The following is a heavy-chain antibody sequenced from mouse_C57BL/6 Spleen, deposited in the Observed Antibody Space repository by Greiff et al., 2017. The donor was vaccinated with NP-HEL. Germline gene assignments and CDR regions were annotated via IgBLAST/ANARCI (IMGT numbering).Heavy chain of an antibody. Sequence: QVQLQQSGPELVKPGASVKISCKASGYAFSSSWMNWVKQRPGKGLEWIGRIYPGDGDTNYNGKFKGKATLTADKSSSTAYMQLSSLTSEDSAVDFCATYYGSSYTWFAYWGQGTLVTVSA. CDR2: IYPGDGDT. CDR1: GYAFSSSW. J-gene: IGHJ3*01. D-gene: IGHD1-1*01. V-gene: IGHV1-82*01. CDR3: ATYYGSSYTWFAY.